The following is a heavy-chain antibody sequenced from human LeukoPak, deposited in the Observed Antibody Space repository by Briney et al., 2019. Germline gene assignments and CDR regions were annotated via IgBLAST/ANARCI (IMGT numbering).Heavy chain of an antibody. CDR2: IIPILGIA. CDR3: ARDKTAAARFRGTTGRAFAPVEQLDAFDI. J-gene: IGHJ3*02. V-gene: IGHV1-69*04. D-gene: IGHD6-13*01. CDR1: GGTFSSYA. Sequence: VASVKVSCKASGGTFSSYAISWVRQAPEQGLEWMGRIIPILGIANYAQKFQGRVTITADKSTSTAYMELSSLRSEDTAVYYCARDKTAAARFRGTTGRAFAPVEQLDAFDIWGQGTMVTVSS.